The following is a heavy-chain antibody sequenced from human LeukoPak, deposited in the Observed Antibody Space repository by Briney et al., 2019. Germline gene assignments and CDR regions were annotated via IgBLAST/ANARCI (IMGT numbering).Heavy chain of an antibody. CDR2: INPSGGST. CDR3: ARDHDISTEQWGGIDY. V-gene: IGHV1-46*01. D-gene: IGHD6-19*01. CDR1: GCTFTSYY. Sequence: ASVKVSCKASGCTFTSYYMHWVRQAPEQGLKWMGIINPSGGSTSYAQKFQGRVTMTRDMSTSTVYMELSSLRSEDTAVYYCARDHDISTEQWGGIDYWGQGTLVTVSS. J-gene: IGHJ4*02.